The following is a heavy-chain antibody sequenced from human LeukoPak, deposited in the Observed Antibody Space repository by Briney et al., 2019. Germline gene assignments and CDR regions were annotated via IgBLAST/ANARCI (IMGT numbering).Heavy chain of an antibody. CDR2: IIPIFGTA. Sequence: ASVKVSCKASGGTFSSYAISWVRQAPGQGLEWMGRIIPIFGTANYAQKFQGRVTITTDVSTSTAYMELSSLRSEDTAVYYCAREHSVIYNPDPYYYYYYMDVWGKGTTVTVSS. V-gene: IGHV1-69*05. CDR3: AREHSVIYNPDPYYYYYYMDV. CDR1: GGTFSSYA. D-gene: IGHD1-14*01. J-gene: IGHJ6*03.